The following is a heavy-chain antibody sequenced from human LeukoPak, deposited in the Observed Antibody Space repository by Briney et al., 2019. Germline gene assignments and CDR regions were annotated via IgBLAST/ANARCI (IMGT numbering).Heavy chain of an antibody. CDR1: GYTFTSYD. D-gene: IGHD1-1*01. Sequence: ASVTVSCKASGYTFTSYDINWVRQATGQGLEWMGWMNPNSGNTGYAQKFQGRVTMTRNTSISTAYMELSSLRSEDTAVYYCARRVGGTQTYYYSMDVWGQGTTVTVSS. CDR3: ARRVGGTQTYYYSMDV. J-gene: IGHJ6*02. CDR2: MNPNSGNT. V-gene: IGHV1-8*01.